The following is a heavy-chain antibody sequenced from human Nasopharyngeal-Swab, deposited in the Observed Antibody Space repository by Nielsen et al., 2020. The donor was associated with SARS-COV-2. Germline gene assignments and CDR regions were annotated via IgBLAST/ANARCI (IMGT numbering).Heavy chain of an antibody. V-gene: IGHV1-2*02. Sequence: ASVKVSCKASGYTFTGYYMHWVRQAPGQGLEWMGWINPNSGGTNYAQKFQGRVTMTRDTSISTANMELSRLRSDDTAVYYCARELVDGPYYYYGMDVWGQGTTVTVSS. J-gene: IGHJ6*02. CDR1: GYTFTGYY. CDR3: ARELVDGPYYYYGMDV. CDR2: INPNSGGT.